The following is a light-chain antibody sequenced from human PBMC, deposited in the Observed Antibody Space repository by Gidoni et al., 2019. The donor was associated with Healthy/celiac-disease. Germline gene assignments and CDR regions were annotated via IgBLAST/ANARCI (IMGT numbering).Light chain of an antibody. CDR3: QQSYSTRYT. J-gene: IGKJ2*01. V-gene: IGKV1-39*01. CDR2: AAS. Sequence: IKWTRSPSSLSASVGDRVTITCRASQSISSYLNWYQQKPGKAPKLLIYAASSLQSGVPSRFSGSGSGTDFTLTISSLQPEDFATYYCQQSYSTRYTFGQGTKLEIK. CDR1: QSISSY.